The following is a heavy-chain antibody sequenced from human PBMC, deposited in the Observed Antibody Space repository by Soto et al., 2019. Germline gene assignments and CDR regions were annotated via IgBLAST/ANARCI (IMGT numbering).Heavy chain of an antibody. CDR2: INHSGST. CDR3: AATYYYDSSGYDY. V-gene: IGHV4-34*01. D-gene: IGHD3-22*01. CDR1: GGSFSGYY. J-gene: IGHJ4*02. Sequence: LSLTCAVYGGSFSGYYWSWIRQPPGKGQEWIGEINHSGSTNYNPSLKSRVTISVDTSKNQFSLKLSSVTAADTAVYYCAATYYYDSSGYDYWGQGTLVTVSS.